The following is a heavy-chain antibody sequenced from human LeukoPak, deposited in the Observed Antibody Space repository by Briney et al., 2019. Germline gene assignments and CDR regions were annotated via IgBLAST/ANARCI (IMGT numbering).Heavy chain of an antibody. CDR2: INPNSGGT. Sequence: ASVKVSCKASGYTFTGYYMHWVRQAPGQGLEWMGWINPNSGGTNYAQKFQGRVTMTRDTSISTAYMELSRLRSDDTAVYYCARVGYSSSSRLPDYWGQGTLVTVSS. CDR1: GYTFTGYY. CDR3: ARVGYSSSSRLPDY. D-gene: IGHD6-6*01. J-gene: IGHJ4*02. V-gene: IGHV1-2*02.